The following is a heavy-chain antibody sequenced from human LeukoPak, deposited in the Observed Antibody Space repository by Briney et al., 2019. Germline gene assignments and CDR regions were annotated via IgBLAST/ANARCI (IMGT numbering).Heavy chain of an antibody. D-gene: IGHD3-10*01. CDR2: ISGGST. Sequence: PGGSLRLSCAASGFTVSSNEMSWVRQAPGKGLEWVSSISGGSTYYADSRKGRFTISRDNAKNSLFLQMNSLRAEDTAFYYCAKSSGDSYFDYWGQGTLVTVSS. CDR1: GFTVSSNE. J-gene: IGHJ4*02. V-gene: IGHV3-38-3*01. CDR3: AKSSGDSYFDY.